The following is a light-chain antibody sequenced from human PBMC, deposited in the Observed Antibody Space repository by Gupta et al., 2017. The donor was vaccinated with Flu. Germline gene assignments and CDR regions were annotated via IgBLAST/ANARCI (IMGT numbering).Light chain of an antibody. J-gene: IGLJ1*01. CDR2: EVN. CDR3: CSYGINDV. CDR1: SRDIGGNNY. V-gene: IGLV2-8*01. Sequence: QSALTQPPSASASPGQSVAISCTGTSRDIGGNNYVSWYQQHPGKAPKLIIYEVNKRPSGVPDRFSGSKSGNTASLTVSGLQAEDEAGYYCCSYGINDVFGTGTKVTVL.